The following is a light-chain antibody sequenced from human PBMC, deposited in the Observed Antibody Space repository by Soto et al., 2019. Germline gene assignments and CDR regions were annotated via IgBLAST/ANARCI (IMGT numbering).Light chain of an antibody. V-gene: IGKV3D-20*01. J-gene: IGKJ4*01. CDR2: DSS. CDR3: QQYGNSPVT. Sequence: DIVLTHSPATLFLSPEDTATLSCWTSQSLTRSYLAWYQQKPCLAPRVVIYDSSTRATGIPERLSGSGSGTDFTLTITRLEPEDFAVYSCQQYGNSPVTFGGGTKV. CDR1: QSLTRSY.